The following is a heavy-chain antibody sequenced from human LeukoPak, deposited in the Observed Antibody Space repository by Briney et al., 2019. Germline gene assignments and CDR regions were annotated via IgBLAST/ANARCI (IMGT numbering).Heavy chain of an antibody. J-gene: IGHJ5*02. CDR2: INAGNGNT. V-gene: IGHV1-3*01. Sequence: GGSLRLSCAASGFTFTSYAMHWMRQAPGQRLEWMGWINAGNGNTKYSQKFQGRVTITRDTSASTAYMELSSLRSEDTAVYYCARVPGKALLHSLYYPWGQGTLVTVSS. D-gene: IGHD2-8*01. CDR3: ARVPGKALLHSLYYP. CDR1: GFTFTSYA.